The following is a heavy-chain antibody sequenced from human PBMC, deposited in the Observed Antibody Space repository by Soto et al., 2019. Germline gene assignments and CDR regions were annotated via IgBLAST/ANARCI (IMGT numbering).Heavy chain of an antibody. J-gene: IGHJ6*02. CDR3: AREAV. V-gene: IGHV3-7*05. CDR2: IKQDGSEQ. CDR1: GFTFSGYW. Sequence: EVQLVESGGGLVQPGGSLRLSCASSGFTFSGYWMSWVRQAPGKGLAWVANIKQDGSEQFYVDSVKGRFTISRDNAKNSLYLQMNSLRAEDTAVYYCAREAVWGQGTTVTVSS.